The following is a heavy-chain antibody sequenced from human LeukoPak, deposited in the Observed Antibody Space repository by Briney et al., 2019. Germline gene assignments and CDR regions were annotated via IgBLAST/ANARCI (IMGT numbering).Heavy chain of an antibody. CDR2: IYSGGST. CDR3: ARDQFGIAAAGTFDGFDP. Sequence: GGSLRLSCAASGFTVSSNYMSWVRQAPGKGLEWVSVIYSGGSTYCADSVKGRFTISRDNSKNTLYLQMNSLRAEDTAVYYCARDQFGIAAAGTFDGFDPWGQGTLVTVSS. CDR1: GFTVSSNY. J-gene: IGHJ5*02. D-gene: IGHD6-13*01. V-gene: IGHV3-66*01.